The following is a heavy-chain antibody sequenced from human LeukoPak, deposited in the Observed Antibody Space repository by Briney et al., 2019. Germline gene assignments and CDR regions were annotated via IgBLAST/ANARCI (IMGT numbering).Heavy chain of an antibody. V-gene: IGHV3-21*01. J-gene: IGHJ4*02. Sequence: GGSLRLSCAASGFTFSSYSMNWVRQAPGKGLEWVSSISSSSSYIYYADSVKGRFTISRDNAKNSLYLQVNSLRAEDTAVYYCARDPGYYYDSSGYSPVDYWGQGTLVTVSS. CDR3: ARDPGYYYDSSGYSPVDY. D-gene: IGHD3-22*01. CDR1: GFTFSSYS. CDR2: ISSSSSYI.